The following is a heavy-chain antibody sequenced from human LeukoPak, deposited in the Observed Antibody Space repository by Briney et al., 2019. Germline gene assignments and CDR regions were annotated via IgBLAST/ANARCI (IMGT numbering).Heavy chain of an antibody. J-gene: IGHJ4*02. CDR1: GFTFSSYS. D-gene: IGHD3-10*01. V-gene: IGHV3-21*01. CDR2: ISSSSSYI. Sequence: GGSLRLSCAASGFTFSSYSMNWVRQAPGKGLEWVSSISSSSSYIYYADSVKGRFTISRDNAKNSLYLQMNSLRAEDTAVYYCARGPNYYGSGSPPADYWGQGTLVTVSS. CDR3: ARGPNYYGSGSPPADY.